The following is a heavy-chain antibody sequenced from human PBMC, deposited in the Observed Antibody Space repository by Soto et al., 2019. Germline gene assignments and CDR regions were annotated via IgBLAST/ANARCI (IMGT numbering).Heavy chain of an antibody. V-gene: IGHV1-69*05. D-gene: IGHD3-10*01. Sequence: SVKVSCKASGGTFSSYAISWVRQAPGQGLEWMGGIIPIFGTASYAQKFQGRVTMTRDTSTSTVYMELSSLRSEDTAVYYCARDPITMVRGFIITHGYYHDRMAVSAQGSTVTVS. J-gene: IGHJ6*01. CDR3: ARDPITMVRGFIITHGYYHDRMAV. CDR1: GGTFSSYA. CDR2: IIPIFGTA.